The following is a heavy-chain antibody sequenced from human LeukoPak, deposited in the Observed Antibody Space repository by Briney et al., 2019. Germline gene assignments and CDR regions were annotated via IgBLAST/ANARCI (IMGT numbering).Heavy chain of an antibody. CDR2: ISSSSSTI. CDR3: ARDGYYGSGSYDY. CDR1: GFTFSSYS. V-gene: IGHV3-48*04. Sequence: PGGSLRLSCAASGFTFSSYSMNWVRQAPGKGLEWVSYISSSSSTIYYADSVKGRFTISRDNAKNSLYLQMNSLRAEDTAVYYCARDGYYGSGSYDYWGQGTLVTVSS. J-gene: IGHJ4*02. D-gene: IGHD3-10*01.